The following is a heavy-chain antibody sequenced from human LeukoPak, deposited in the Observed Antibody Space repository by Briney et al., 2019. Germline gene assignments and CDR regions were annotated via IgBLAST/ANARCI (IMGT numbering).Heavy chain of an antibody. J-gene: IGHJ4*01. CDR1: GFTFSSYG. CDR2: ISYDGSNK. CDR3: AKDGVGIAARPVWVDY. D-gene: IGHD6-6*01. V-gene: IGHV3-30*18. Sequence: PGGSLRLSCAASGFTFSSYGMHWVRQAPGKGLEWVAVISYDGSNKYYADSGKGRFTISRDNSKNTMYLQMNSPRAEDTAVYYSAKDGVGIAARPVWVDYWGQGTLVTVSS.